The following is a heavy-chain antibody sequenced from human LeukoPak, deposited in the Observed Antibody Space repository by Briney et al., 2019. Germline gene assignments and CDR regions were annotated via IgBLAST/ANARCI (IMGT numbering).Heavy chain of an antibody. D-gene: IGHD3-22*01. CDR2: ISGSGGST. CDR1: GFTFSSYA. CDR3: ASQTSSGYYYIYFDY. V-gene: IGHV3-23*01. J-gene: IGHJ4*02. Sequence: GGSLRLSCAASGFTFSSYAMSWVRQAPGKGLEWVSAISGSGGSTYYADSVKGRFTISRDNSKNTLYLQMNSLRAEDTAVYYCASQTSSGYYYIYFDYWGQGTLVTVSS.